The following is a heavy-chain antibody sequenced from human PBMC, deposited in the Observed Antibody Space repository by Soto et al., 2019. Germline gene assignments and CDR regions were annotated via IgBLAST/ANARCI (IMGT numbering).Heavy chain of an antibody. CDR3: ARGSEESYPGSRIFDL. V-gene: IGHV3-23*01. CDR1: GITFGSRA. Sequence: GVSLRLSCVVSGITFGSRAMSRVRQAPGEGLEWVSTITDTGGDTKYADSVRGRFTISRDNSKNTLYLLMSRLRAEDSALYFCARGSEESYPGSRIFDLWGRGTLVTVSS. J-gene: IGHJ4*02. D-gene: IGHD3-10*01. CDR2: ITDTGGDT.